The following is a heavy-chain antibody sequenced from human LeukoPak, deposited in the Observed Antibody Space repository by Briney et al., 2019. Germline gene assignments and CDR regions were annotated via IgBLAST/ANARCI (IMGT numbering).Heavy chain of an antibody. CDR3: ARRDSSGWYPRFDY. Sequence: SETLSLTCAVYGGSFSGYYWSWIRQPPGKGLEWIGSIYYSGSTYYNPSLKSRVTISVDTSKNQFSLKLSSVTAADTAVYYCARRDSSGWYPRFDYWGQGTLVTVSS. CDR2: IYYSGST. D-gene: IGHD6-19*01. CDR1: GGSFSGYY. V-gene: IGHV4-34*01. J-gene: IGHJ4*02.